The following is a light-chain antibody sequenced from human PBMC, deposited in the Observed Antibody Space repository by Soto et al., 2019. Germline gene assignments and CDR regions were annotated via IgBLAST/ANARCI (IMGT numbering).Light chain of an antibody. J-gene: IGKJ5*01. Sequence: DIVMTQSPDSLSVSLGERATINCKSSQSVLSSANNLNYLAWYQQKPGQPPKLLIYSASTRESGVPDRFSGSGSGTDFTLTISSLQAEDVAVYYCQHYYSAPITFGQGTRLE. V-gene: IGKV4-1*01. CDR3: QHYYSAPIT. CDR2: SAS. CDR1: QSVLSSANNLNY.